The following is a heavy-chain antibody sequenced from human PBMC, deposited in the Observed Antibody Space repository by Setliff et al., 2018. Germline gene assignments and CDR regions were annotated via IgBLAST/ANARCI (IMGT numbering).Heavy chain of an antibody. V-gene: IGHV3-23*01. CDR2: ISGSGGST. D-gene: IGHD1-26*01. CDR3: AGLTASREVYYYYGMDV. J-gene: IGHJ6*02. Sequence: RLSCAASGFTFSSYAMSWVRQAPGKGLEWVSAISGSGGSTYYADSVKGRFTISRDNSKNTLYLQMNSLRAEDTAVYYCAGLTASREVYYYYGMDVWGQGTTVTVSS. CDR1: GFTFSSYA.